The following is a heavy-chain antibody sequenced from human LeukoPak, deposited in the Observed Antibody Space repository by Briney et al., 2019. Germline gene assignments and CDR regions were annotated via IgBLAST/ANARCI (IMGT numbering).Heavy chain of an antibody. Sequence: GGSLRLSCAASGFTFSSYGMHWVRQAPGKGLEWVAFIRYDGSNKYYADSVKGRFTISRDNSKNTLYLQMNSLRAEDTAVYYCAKYCSSTSCYSEYFQHWGQGTLVTASS. V-gene: IGHV3-30*02. CDR3: AKYCSSTSCYSEYFQH. CDR2: IRYDGSNK. D-gene: IGHD2-2*01. J-gene: IGHJ1*01. CDR1: GFTFSSYG.